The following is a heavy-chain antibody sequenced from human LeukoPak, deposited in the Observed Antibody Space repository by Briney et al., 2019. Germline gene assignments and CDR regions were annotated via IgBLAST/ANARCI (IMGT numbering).Heavy chain of an antibody. J-gene: IGHJ5*02. Sequence: GGSLRLSCAASGFTFSSYWMSWVRQAPGKGLEWVANIKQDGSEKYYVDSVKGRFTISRDNAKNSLYLQMNSLRAEDTAVYYCARDSSSWYSSRFDPWGQGTLVTVSS. CDR1: GFTFSSYW. D-gene: IGHD6-13*01. V-gene: IGHV3-7*01. CDR3: ARDSSSWYSSRFDP. CDR2: IKQDGSEK.